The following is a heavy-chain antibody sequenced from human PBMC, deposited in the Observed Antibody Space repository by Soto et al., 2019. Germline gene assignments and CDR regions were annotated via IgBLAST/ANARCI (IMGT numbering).Heavy chain of an antibody. CDR1: GSSVTCYC. J-gene: IGHJ3*01. Sequence: SESLSLTCTVSGSSVTCYCWSWIRQSAGGGLQWMAWMYHTGIIRSSPSLEGRATFSVDRSRNQFSLMLKSVTTADTAIYYGASITWGGASFNVWGPGIMVTGSS. CDR2: MYHTGII. D-gene: IGHD1-20*01. CDR3: ASITWGGASFNV. V-gene: IGHV4-59*02.